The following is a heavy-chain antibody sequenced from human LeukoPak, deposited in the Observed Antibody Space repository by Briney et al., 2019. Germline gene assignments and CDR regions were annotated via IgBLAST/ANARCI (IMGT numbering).Heavy chain of an antibody. D-gene: IGHD6-13*01. CDR1: GYIFTSYG. J-gene: IGHJ4*02. Sequence: ASVKVSCKASGYIFTSYGISWVRQAPGQGLEWMGWISVYNGNTNYVQKFQGRVTMTRDMSTSTVYMELSSLRSEDTAVYYCARARGIAAAGPIMGYWGQGTLVTVSS. CDR3: ARARGIAAAGPIMGY. CDR2: ISVYNGNT. V-gene: IGHV1-18*04.